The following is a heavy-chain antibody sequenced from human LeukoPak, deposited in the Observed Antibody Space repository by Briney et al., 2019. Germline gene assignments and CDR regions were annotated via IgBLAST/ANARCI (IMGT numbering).Heavy chain of an antibody. V-gene: IGHV1-69*04. J-gene: IGHJ4*02. Sequence: ASVKVSCKASGGTFSSYAISWVRQAPGQGLEWMGRIIPILGIANYAQKFQGRVTITAGKSTSTAYMELSSLRSEDTAVYYCARDRYYYDSSGSIGVDYWGQGTLVTVSS. CDR3: ARDRYYYDSSGSIGVDY. CDR2: IIPILGIA. D-gene: IGHD3-22*01. CDR1: GGTFSSYA.